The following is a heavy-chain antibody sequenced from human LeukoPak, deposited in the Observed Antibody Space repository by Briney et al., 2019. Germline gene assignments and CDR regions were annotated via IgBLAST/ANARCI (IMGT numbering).Heavy chain of an antibody. Sequence: GGSLRLSCAASGFTFSSYSMNWVRQAPGKGLEWVSSISSSSSYIYYADSVKGRFTISGDNAKNSLYLQMNSLRAEDTAVYYYAREFHPYEYRGPMDVWGKGPRSPSPQ. CDR3: AREFHPYEYRGPMDV. CDR1: GFTFSSYS. V-gene: IGHV3-21*01. D-gene: IGHD3-10*01. J-gene: IGHJ6*01. CDR2: ISSSSSYI.